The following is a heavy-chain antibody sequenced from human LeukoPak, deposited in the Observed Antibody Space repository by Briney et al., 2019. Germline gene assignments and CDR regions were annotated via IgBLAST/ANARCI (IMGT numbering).Heavy chain of an antibody. CDR1: GGSISTSSYY. V-gene: IGHV4-39*01. J-gene: IGHJ5*02. D-gene: IGHD2-2*01. CDR2: IFYSGST. Sequence: SETLSLTCTVSGGSISTSSYYWGWIRQPPGKGLEWIGSIFYSGSTYYNPSLKSRVIISVDTSKNQFSLKLSSVTAADTAVYYCARRDRYCSSTSCYGHRFDPWGQGTLATVSS. CDR3: ARRDRYCSSTSCYGHRFDP.